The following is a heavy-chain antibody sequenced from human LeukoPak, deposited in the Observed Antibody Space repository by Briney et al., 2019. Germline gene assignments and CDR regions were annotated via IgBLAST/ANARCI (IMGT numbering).Heavy chain of an antibody. V-gene: IGHV3-74*01. CDR3: ARQVSTGVFDY. D-gene: IGHD5/OR15-5a*01. J-gene: IGHJ4*02. CDR1: GFTFSSYW. Sequence: GGSLRLSCAASGFTFSSYWMHWVRQAPGKGLVWVSRINSDGSSTSYADSVKGRFTISRDNAKNTLYLQMNSLRAEYTAVYYCARQVSTGVFDYWGQGTLVTVSS. CDR2: INSDGSST.